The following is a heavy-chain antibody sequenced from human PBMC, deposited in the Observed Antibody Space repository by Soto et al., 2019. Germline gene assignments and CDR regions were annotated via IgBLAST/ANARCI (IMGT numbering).Heavy chain of an antibody. D-gene: IGHD4-17*01. Sequence: GGSLRLSCAASGFTFSSYARSWVRQAPGKGLEWVSAISGSGGSTYYADSVKGRFTISRDNSKNTLYLQMNSLRAEDTAVYYCAKDRSYGDYTDYCGQGTLVTVSS. V-gene: IGHV3-23*01. CDR1: GFTFSSYA. CDR3: AKDRSYGDYTDY. J-gene: IGHJ4*02. CDR2: ISGSGGST.